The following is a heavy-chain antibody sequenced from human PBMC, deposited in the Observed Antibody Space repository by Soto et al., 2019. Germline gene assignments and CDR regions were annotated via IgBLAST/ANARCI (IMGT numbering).Heavy chain of an antibody. CDR2: INPNSGGT. CDR3: AREHAYSSEGYGMDV. J-gene: IGHJ6*02. D-gene: IGHD6-25*01. CDR1: GYSFTGYY. Sequence: GASVKVSCKASGYSFTGYYMHWVRQAPGQGLEWMGWINPNSGGTNYAQKFQGWVTMTRDTSISTAYMELSRLRSDDTAVYYCAREHAYSSEGYGMDVWGQGTTVTVSS. V-gene: IGHV1-2*04.